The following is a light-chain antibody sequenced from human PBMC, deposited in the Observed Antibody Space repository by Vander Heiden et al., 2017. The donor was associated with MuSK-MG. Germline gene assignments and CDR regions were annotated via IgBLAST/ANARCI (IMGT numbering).Light chain of an antibody. J-gene: IGKJ3*01. CDR3: QQYGSSPFT. CDR2: GAS. V-gene: IGKV3-20*01. CDR1: QSVSSSY. Sequence: EIVLPPSQVTRPLSPGERATLPCRASQSVSSSYLAWYQQKPGQAPRLLIYGASSRATGIPDRFSGSGSGTDFTLTISRLEPEDFAVYYCQQYGSSPFTFGPGTKVDIK.